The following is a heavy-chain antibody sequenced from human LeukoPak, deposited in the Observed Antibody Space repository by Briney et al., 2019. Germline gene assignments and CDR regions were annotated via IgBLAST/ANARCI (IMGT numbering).Heavy chain of an antibody. V-gene: IGHV3-74*01. D-gene: IGHD3-22*01. CDR3: ARAPSEFGGYYPEYFRH. CDR1: GFTFSSYW. Sequence: PGGSLRLSCAASGFTFSSYWMHWGRQIPGKGLVWVSRIKSDGSTNYADSVKGRFTISRDNAKNTLSLQMNSLRAEDTGVYYCARAPSEFGGYYPEYFRHWGQGTLVTVSS. J-gene: IGHJ1*01. CDR2: IKSDGST.